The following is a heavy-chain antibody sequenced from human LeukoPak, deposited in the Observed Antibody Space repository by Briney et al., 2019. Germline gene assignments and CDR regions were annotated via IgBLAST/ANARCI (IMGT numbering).Heavy chain of an antibody. CDR1: SLSSYN. CDR3: ARHHMARTYYDILTGPGGGNYFDY. V-gene: IGHV4-39*01. Sequence: SLSSYNMNWVRQAPGKGLEWIGSIYYSGSTYYNPSLKSRVTISVDTSKNQFSLKLSSVTAADTAVYYCARHHMARTYYDILTGPGGGNYFDYWGQGTLVTVSS. J-gene: IGHJ4*02. CDR2: IYYSGST. D-gene: IGHD3-9*01.